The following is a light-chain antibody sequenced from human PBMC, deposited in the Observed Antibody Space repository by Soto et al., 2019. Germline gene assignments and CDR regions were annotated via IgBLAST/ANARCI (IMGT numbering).Light chain of an antibody. CDR2: DVS. V-gene: IGLV2-14*01. CDR3: SSFTRSTTPV. J-gene: IGLJ2*01. Sequence: QSVLTQPASVSGSPGQSITISCTGTSSDVGGYNYVSWYQQHPGKAPKLMIYDVSNRPSGVSNRFSGSKSGNTASLTISGLQAEDKADYYCSSFTRSTTPVFGGGTKLTVL. CDR1: SSDVGGYNY.